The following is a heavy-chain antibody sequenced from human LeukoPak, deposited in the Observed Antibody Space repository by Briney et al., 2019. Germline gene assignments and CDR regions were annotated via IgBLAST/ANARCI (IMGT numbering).Heavy chain of an antibody. V-gene: IGHV3-21*01. CDR2: ISSSGLYI. J-gene: IGHJ5*02. Sequence: GGSLRLSCAASGFTFSTYNMNWVRQAPGKGLEWVSSISSSGLYIYYADSLQGRFTISRDNAKNSLYLQMNSLRAEDTAMYYCASGVQKLDPWGQRTLVTVSS. CDR1: GFTFSTYN. D-gene: IGHD3-3*01. CDR3: ASGVQKLDP.